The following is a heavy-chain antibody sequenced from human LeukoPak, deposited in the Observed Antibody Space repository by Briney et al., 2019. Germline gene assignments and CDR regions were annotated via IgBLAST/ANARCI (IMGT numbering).Heavy chain of an antibody. CDR3: AKGLYDWLSDADY. CDR1: GFTFSGCA. CDR2: IRGSGGST. D-gene: IGHD3-9*01. V-gene: IGHV3-23*01. J-gene: IGHJ4*02. Sequence: GGSLRLSCAASGFTFSGCAMSWVRQAPGKGREWVSAIRGSGGSTYYAGSVRGRFTISRENSKDTLYLQMNSLRAEDTAVYYCAKGLYDWLSDADYWGQGTLVTVSS.